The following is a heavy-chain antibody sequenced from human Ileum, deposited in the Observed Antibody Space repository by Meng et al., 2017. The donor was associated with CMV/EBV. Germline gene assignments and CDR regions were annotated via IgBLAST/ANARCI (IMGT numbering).Heavy chain of an antibody. Sequence: FTFSNAWMSWVRKAPGKGLEWVGRIKSKTDGGTTEYAAPVKGRFTISRDDSKNTVYLQMNNLKTEDTAVYYCATEGLNMILEVGFDYWGQGTLVTVSS. J-gene: IGHJ4*02. V-gene: IGHV3-15*01. CDR1: FTFSNAW. CDR2: IKSKTDGGTT. CDR3: ATEGLNMILEVGFDY. D-gene: IGHD3-22*01.